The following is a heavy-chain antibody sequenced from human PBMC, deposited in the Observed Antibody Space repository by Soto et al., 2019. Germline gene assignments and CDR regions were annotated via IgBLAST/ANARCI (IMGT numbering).Heavy chain of an antibody. CDR2: IIPILGIA. CDR3: AAVADPYYFDY. Sequence: ASVKVSCKASGGTFSSYTISWVRQAPGQGLEWMGRIIPILGIANYAQKFQGRVTITADKSTSTAYMELSSLRSEDTAVYYCAAVADPYYFDYWGQGTLVTVSS. CDR1: GGTFSSYT. J-gene: IGHJ4*02. D-gene: IGHD6-19*01. V-gene: IGHV1-69*02.